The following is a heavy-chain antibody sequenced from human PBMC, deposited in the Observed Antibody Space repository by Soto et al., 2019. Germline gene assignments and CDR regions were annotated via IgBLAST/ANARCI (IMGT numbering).Heavy chain of an antibody. D-gene: IGHD1-1*01. Sequence: ASVKVSCKASGYSFSDYYIHWVRQAPGQGLEWMGWINPNSGGTKYAPKFQGGVTMTRDTSITTAYMELSRLRSGDTAVYYCAREPATAKPEGVDFWGQGTLVTVSS. J-gene: IGHJ4*02. CDR1: GYSFSDYY. V-gene: IGHV1-2*02. CDR2: INPNSGGT. CDR3: AREPATAKPEGVDF.